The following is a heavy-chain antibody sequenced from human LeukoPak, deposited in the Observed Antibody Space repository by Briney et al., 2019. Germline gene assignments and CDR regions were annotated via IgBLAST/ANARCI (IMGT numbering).Heavy chain of an antibody. J-gene: IGHJ4*02. D-gene: IGHD3-3*01. CDR2: IYYSGST. CDR3: ARVGRFLEWSERHFDY. Sequence: PSETLSLTCAVSGGSISSYYWSWIRQPPGKGLEWIGYIYYSGSTNYNPSLKSRVTISVDTSKNQFSLKLSSVTAADTAVYYCARVGRFLEWSERHFDYWGQGTLVTVSS. V-gene: IGHV4-59*01. CDR1: GGSISSYY.